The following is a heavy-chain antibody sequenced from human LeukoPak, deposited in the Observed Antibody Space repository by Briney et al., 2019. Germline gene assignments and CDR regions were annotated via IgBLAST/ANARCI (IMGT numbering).Heavy chain of an antibody. Sequence: GGSLRLSCAASGFTISKGWVSCVREAPGKGLEWVGRIKSKTDGLTTAYAASVRGRFTISRDDSQNMLYLQVNGLKTEDTAVYYCATKPTDGPYFEFWGQGVLVTVSS. V-gene: IGHV3-15*01. D-gene: IGHD1-14*01. CDR2: IKSKTDGLTT. CDR1: GFTISKGW. J-gene: IGHJ4*02. CDR3: ATKPTDGPYFEF.